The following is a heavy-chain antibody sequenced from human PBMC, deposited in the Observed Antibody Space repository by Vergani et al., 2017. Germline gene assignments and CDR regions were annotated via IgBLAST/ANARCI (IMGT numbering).Heavy chain of an antibody. CDR2: INPNSGGT. J-gene: IGHJ4*02. D-gene: IGHD4-17*01. Sequence: QVQLVQSGAEVKKPGASVKVSCKASGYTFTGYYMHWVRQAPGQGLEWMGWINPNSGGTNYAQKFQGRVTMTTDTSTSTAYMELRSLRSDDTAVYYCARDFLRCPGYWGQGTLVTVSS. CDR3: ARDFLRCPGY. V-gene: IGHV1-2*02. CDR1: GYTFTGYY.